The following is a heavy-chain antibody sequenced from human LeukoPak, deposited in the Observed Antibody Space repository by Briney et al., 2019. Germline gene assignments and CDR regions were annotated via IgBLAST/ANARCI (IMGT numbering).Heavy chain of an antibody. CDR1: RFTFSIHW. CDR3: ARAASTGTVDY. J-gene: IGHJ4*02. Sequence: GGSLRLSCAASRFTFSIHWMSWVRQAPGKALEWVANINQNGSETYYVDSVEGRFTISRDNAKDSLYLQMNSLRAEDTAVYYCARAASTGTVDYWGQGTLVTVSS. V-gene: IGHV3-7*01. CDR2: INQNGSET. D-gene: IGHD6-13*01.